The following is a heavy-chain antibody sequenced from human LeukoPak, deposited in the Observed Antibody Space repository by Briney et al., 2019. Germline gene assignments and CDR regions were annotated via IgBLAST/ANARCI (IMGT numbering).Heavy chain of an antibody. Sequence: SQTLSLTCTVSGGSISSGSYYWSWIRQPAGKGLEWIGRIYTSGSTNYNPSLKRRVTISVDTSKNQFSLKLSSVTAADTAVYYCARQGGRYSPFDYWGQGTLVTVSS. CDR3: ARQGGRYSPFDY. D-gene: IGHD5-18*01. V-gene: IGHV4-61*02. J-gene: IGHJ4*02. CDR2: IYTSGST. CDR1: GGSISSGSYY.